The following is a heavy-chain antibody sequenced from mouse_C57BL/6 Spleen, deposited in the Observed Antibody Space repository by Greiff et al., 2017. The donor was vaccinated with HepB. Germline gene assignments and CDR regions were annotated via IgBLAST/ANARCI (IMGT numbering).Heavy chain of an antibody. CDR2: IDPNSGGN. Sequence: VQLQQPGAELVKPGASVKLSCKASGYTFTSYWMHWVKQRPGRGLEWIGRIDPNSGGNKYNEKFKSKATLTVDKPSSTAYMQLSSLTSEDSAVYYCARVYYGNYEGFYYAMDYWGQGTSVTVSS. J-gene: IGHJ4*01. CDR3: ARVYYGNYEGFYYAMDY. CDR1: GYTFTSYW. D-gene: IGHD2-1*01. V-gene: IGHV1-72*01.